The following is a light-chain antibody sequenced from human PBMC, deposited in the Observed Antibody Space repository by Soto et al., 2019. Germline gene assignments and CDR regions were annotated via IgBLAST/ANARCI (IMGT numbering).Light chain of an antibody. V-gene: IGLV2-14*01. CDR1: GSDISAYNY. CDR2: EVG. Sequence: QSVLTQPASVSGSPGQSITISCTGTGSDISAYNYVSWYQQHPGKAPKLMIYEVGDRPSGLSNRFSGSKSGNTASLTISRLQAEDEADYYRSSYTSNNFYVFGTGTKVTVL. J-gene: IGLJ1*01. CDR3: SSYTSNNFYV.